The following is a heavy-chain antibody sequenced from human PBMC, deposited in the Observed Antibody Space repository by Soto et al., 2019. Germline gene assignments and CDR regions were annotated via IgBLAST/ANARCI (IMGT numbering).Heavy chain of an antibody. V-gene: IGHV1-3*01. D-gene: IGHD3-16*02. CDR1: GYTFTSYA. Sequence: ASVKVSCKASGYTFTSYAMHWVRQAPGQRLEWMGWINAGNGNTKYSQKFQGRVTITRDTSASTAYMELISLRSEDTAVYYCARVSKYPSPDYYGMDVWGQGTTVTVSS. CDR2: INAGNGNT. J-gene: IGHJ6*02. CDR3: ARVSKYPSPDYYGMDV.